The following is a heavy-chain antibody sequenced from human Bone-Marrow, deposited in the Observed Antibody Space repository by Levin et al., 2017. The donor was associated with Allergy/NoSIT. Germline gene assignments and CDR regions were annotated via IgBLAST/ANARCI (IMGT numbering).Heavy chain of an antibody. D-gene: IGHD1-1*01. CDR1: GFTFDEYA. CDR2: ISWNSNRI. J-gene: IGHJ5*02. Sequence: SLKISCVASGFTFDEYAIHWVRQAPGKGLEWVAGISWNSNRIGYADSVKGRFTISRDNAKNSLFLQMNSLRAEDTAFYYCAKDRASNWYDTWFDPWGQGTLVTVSS. CDR3: AKDRASNWYDTWFDP. V-gene: IGHV3-9*01.